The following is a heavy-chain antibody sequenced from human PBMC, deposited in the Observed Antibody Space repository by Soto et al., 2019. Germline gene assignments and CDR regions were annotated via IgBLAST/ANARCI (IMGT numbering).Heavy chain of an antibody. Sequence: PWEPLSLTCIFSVGSFSSGGYYWSWIRQDPGKGREGIWYIYYSGSTSYTPTLKRRVQITVHRSKNPFSLALSPVPAADRAVYYCARVRIDWLLDFDYWGQGTLVTVSS. CDR3: ARVRIDWLLDFDY. D-gene: IGHD3-9*01. V-gene: IGHV4-31*03. CDR1: VGSFSSGGYY. CDR2: IYYSGST. J-gene: IGHJ4*02.